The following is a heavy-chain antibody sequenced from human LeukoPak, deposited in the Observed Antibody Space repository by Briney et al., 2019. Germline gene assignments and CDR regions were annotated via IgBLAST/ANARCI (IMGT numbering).Heavy chain of an antibody. D-gene: IGHD6-13*01. CDR2: TSCSDST. V-gene: IGHV4-59*01. Sequence: SETLSLTCTVSGDSFSSGYWSWIRQPPGKGLEWIGYTSCSDSTRYSPSLKSRVTMSIDTSMNQFSLKVTSVTAADTAVYYCARGSSRFDCWGQGTLVTVSS. CDR1: GDSFSSGY. CDR3: ARGSSRFDC. J-gene: IGHJ4*02.